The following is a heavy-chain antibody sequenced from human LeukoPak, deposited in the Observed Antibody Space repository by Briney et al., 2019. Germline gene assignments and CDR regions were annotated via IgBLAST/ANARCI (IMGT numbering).Heavy chain of an antibody. CDR3: ATDSITMVRGALNY. Sequence: GASVKVSCKVSGYTLTELSMHWVRQAPGKGLEWMGGFDPEDGETIYAQKFQGRVTMTEDTSTDTAYMELSSLRSEDTAVYYCATDSITMVRGALNYWGQGTLVTVSS. J-gene: IGHJ4*02. CDR2: FDPEDGET. V-gene: IGHV1-24*01. CDR1: GYTLTELS. D-gene: IGHD3-10*01.